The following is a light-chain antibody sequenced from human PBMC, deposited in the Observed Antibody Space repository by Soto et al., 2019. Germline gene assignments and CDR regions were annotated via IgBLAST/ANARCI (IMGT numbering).Light chain of an antibody. Sequence: QPVLTQSPSASASLGASVKLTCTLTSGHSRYAIAWHQHQPEKRPQYLMKVNSDGSHTKGDGIPARFSGSSSGTERYLTISSLQSEDEADYYCRTWGTGVLVFGGGTKLTVL. CDR1: SGHSRYA. CDR3: RTWGTGVLV. V-gene: IGLV4-69*01. J-gene: IGLJ2*01. CDR2: VNSDGSH.